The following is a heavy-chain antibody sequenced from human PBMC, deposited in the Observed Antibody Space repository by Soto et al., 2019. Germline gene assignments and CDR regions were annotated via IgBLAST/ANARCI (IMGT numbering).Heavy chain of an antibody. D-gene: IGHD6-25*01. CDR1: GYTFTSYA. V-gene: IGHV1-3*01. CDR2: INAGNGNT. CDR3: ARSIAAAVVNYYYYMDV. Sequence: ASVKVSCKASGYTFTSYAIHWVRQAPGQRLEWMGWINAGNGNTKYSQEFQGRVTITRDTSASTAYMELSSLRSEDTAVYYCARSIAAAVVNYYYYMDVWGKGTTVTVSS. J-gene: IGHJ6*03.